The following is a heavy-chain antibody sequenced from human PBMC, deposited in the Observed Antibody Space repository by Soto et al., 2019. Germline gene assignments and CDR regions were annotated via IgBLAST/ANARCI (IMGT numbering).Heavy chain of an antibody. CDR2: ISSRGSTI. D-gene: IGHD2-21*02. Sequence: EVQLVESGGGLVQPGGSLRLSCAASGFTFSSYEMNWVRQAPGKGLEWVSYISSRGSTIYYADSVKGRFTISRDNAKNSLYLQMNSLRAEDTAVYYCGRDIGHAFDYWGQGTLVTVSS. CDR1: GFTFSSYE. CDR3: GRDIGHAFDY. J-gene: IGHJ4*02. V-gene: IGHV3-48*03.